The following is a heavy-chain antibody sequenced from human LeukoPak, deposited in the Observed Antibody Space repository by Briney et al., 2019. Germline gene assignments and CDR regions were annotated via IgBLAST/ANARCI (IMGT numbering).Heavy chain of an antibody. V-gene: IGHV3-48*04. CDR2: ISSSSSTI. CDR3: AREPSMPHYDILTGYYRTYNWFDP. CDR1: GFTFSSYS. D-gene: IGHD3-9*01. J-gene: IGHJ5*02. Sequence: GGSLRLSCAASGFTFSSYSMNWVRQAPGKGLEWVSYISSSSSTIYYADSVKGRFTISRDNAKNSLYLQMNSLSAEDTAVYYCAREPSMPHYDILTGYYRTYNWFDPWGQGTLVTVSS.